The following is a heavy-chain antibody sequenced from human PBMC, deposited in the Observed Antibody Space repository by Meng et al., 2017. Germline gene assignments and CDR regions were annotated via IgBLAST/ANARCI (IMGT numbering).Heavy chain of an antibody. CDR2: INSDGSST. CDR3: ARDHGSGWYGAFDI. J-gene: IGHJ3*02. Sequence: GESLKISCAASGFTFSSYWMHWVRQAPGKGLVWVSRINSDGSSTSYADSVKGRFTISRDNAKNTLYLQMNSLRAEDTAVYYCARDHGSGWYGAFDIWGQGKMVTVSS. D-gene: IGHD6-19*01. V-gene: IGHV3-74*01. CDR1: GFTFSSYW.